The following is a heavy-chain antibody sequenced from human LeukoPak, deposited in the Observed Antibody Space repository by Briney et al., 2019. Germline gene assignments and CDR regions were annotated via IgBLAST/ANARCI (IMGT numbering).Heavy chain of an antibody. D-gene: IGHD6-19*01. CDR2: ISAYNGNT. V-gene: IGHV1-18*01. CDR3: TKDLPSCGWSNYYGMDV. J-gene: IGHJ6*02. Sequence: ASLNVSCMDSGYTFTSNGISWVRPTPLLGLQRMSCISAYNGNTNHPQKLQSRVTMTTDTSTSTAYMELRSLRSDDTAVYYCTKDLPSCGWSNYYGMDVWGQGTTVTVSS. CDR1: GYTFTSNG.